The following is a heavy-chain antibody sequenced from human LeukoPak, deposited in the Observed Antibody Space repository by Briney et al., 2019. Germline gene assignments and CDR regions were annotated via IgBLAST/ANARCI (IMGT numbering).Heavy chain of an antibody. CDR3: AKESDDYGDYAQDY. J-gene: IGHJ4*02. D-gene: IGHD4-17*01. V-gene: IGHV3-30*18. CDR1: GFTFSSYG. CDR2: ISYDGSNK. Sequence: HAGGSLRLSCAASGFTFSSYGMHWVRQAPGKGLEWVAVISYDGSNKYYADSVKGRFTISRDNSKNTLYLQMNSLRAEDTAVYYCAKESDDYGDYAQDYWGQGALVTVSS.